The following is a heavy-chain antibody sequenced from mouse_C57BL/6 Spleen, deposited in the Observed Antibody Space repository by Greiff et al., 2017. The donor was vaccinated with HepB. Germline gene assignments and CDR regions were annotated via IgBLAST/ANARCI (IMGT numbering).Heavy chain of an antibody. J-gene: IGHJ3*01. CDR1: GYAFSSSW. D-gene: IGHD4-1*01. CDR3: ARSSLGRGFAY. Sequence: QVQLQQSGPELVKPGASVKISCKASGYAFSSSWMNWVKQRPGKGLEWIGRIYPGDGDTNYNGKFKGKATLTADKSSSTAYMQLSSLTSEDSAVYFCARSSLGRGFAYWGQGTLVTVSA. CDR2: IYPGDGDT. V-gene: IGHV1-82*01.